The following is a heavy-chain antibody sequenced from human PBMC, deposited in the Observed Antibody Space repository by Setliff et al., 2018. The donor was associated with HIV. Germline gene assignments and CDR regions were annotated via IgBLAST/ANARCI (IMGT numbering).Heavy chain of an antibody. CDR2: IYSSGSP. CDR3: ATTRGPYYYDSSGHREGAFDI. CDR1: GASISDSNSY. J-gene: IGHJ3*02. D-gene: IGHD3-22*01. Sequence: SETLSLTCAVYGASISDSNSYWGWIRQPPGKRLEWLGSIYSSGSPSYNPSLSSRLTISVDTSKNHVSLRLSSVTAADTAVYCCATTRGPYYYDSSGHREGAFDIWGQGTMVT. V-gene: IGHV4-39*02.